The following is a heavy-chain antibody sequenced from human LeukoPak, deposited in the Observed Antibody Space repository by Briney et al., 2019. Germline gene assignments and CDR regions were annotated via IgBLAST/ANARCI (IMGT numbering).Heavy chain of an antibody. V-gene: IGHV4-59*08. Sequence: SETLSLTCTVSGDSISSYYWSWIRQPPGKGLEWIGYIHYSGSTNYNPSLKSRVTISVDTSKNQFSLKLSSVTAADTAVYYCARYAFNWNSVFDYWGQGTLVTVSS. CDR1: GDSISSYY. D-gene: IGHD1/OR15-1a*01. CDR3: ARYAFNWNSVFDY. J-gene: IGHJ4*01. CDR2: IHYSGST.